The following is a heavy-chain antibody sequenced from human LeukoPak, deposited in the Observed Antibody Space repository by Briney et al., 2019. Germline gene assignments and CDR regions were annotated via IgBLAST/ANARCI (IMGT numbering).Heavy chain of an antibody. J-gene: IGHJ3*02. Sequence: SETLSLTCTVSGGSISSSNYYWGWIRHPPRKLLEWIGSIYYSGSTYYNPSLKSRVTISVDTSKNQFSLKLSSVTAAHTAVYSCARDLIVVVTAAETLPYAAFDIWGQGTMVNVSS. D-gene: IGHD2-2*01. CDR1: GGSISSSNYY. CDR3: ARDLIVVVTAAETLPYAAFDI. CDR2: IYYSGST. V-gene: IGHV4-39*02.